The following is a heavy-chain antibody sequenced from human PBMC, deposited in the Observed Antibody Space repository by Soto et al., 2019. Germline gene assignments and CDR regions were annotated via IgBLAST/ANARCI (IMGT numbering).Heavy chain of an antibody. D-gene: IGHD2-15*01. V-gene: IGHV3-9*01. J-gene: IGHJ4*02. Sequence: EVQLVESGGGLVQPGRSLRLSCAASGFTFDDYAMHWVRQAPGKGLEWVSGISWNSGSIGYADSVKGRFTISRDNAKNSLYLHMNSLRAEDTALYYCATSILYCSGGSCYPPDYWGQGTLVTVSS. CDR3: ATSILYCSGGSCYPPDY. CDR2: ISWNSGSI. CDR1: GFTFDDYA.